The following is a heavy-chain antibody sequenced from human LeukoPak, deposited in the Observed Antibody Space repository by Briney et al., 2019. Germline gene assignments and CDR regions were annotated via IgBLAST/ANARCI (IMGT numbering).Heavy chain of an antibody. Sequence: SETLSLTCAVYGGSFSGYYWSWIRQPPGKGLEWIGDINHSGSTNYNPSLKSRVTISVDTSKNQFSLKLSSVTAADTAPYYCARYGFGETDYMDVWGKGTTVTVSS. CDR3: ARYGFGETDYMDV. D-gene: IGHD3-10*01. J-gene: IGHJ6*03. CDR2: INHSGST. CDR1: GGSFSGYY. V-gene: IGHV4-34*01.